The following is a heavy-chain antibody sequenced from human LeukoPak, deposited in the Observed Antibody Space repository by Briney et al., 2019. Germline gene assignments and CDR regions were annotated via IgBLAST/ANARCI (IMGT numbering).Heavy chain of an antibody. CDR1: GGSISSHY. CDR3: ARVLNYGFWSGYRRYYFDY. J-gene: IGHJ4*02. CDR2: IYYSGST. Sequence: SETLSLTCTVSGGSISSHYWSWIRQPPGKGLGWIGYIYYSGSTNYNPSLKSRVTISVDTSKNQFSLKLSSVTAADTAVYYCARVLNYGFWSGYRRYYFDYWGQGTLVTVSS. V-gene: IGHV4-59*11. D-gene: IGHD3-3*01.